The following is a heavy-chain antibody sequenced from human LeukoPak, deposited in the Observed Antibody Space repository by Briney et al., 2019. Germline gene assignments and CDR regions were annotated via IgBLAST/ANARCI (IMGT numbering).Heavy chain of an antibody. CDR2: ISGSGGST. CDR1: GFTFSSYA. V-gene: IGHV3-23*01. D-gene: IGHD2/OR15-2a*01. J-gene: IGHJ3*02. CDR3: AKDLERVYNRDDAFDI. Sequence: GGSLRLSCAASGFTFSSYAMSWVRQAPGKGLEWVSAISGSGGSTYYADSVKGRFTISRDNSKNTLYLQMNSLRAEDTAVYYCAKDLERVYNRDDAFDIWDQGTMVTVSS.